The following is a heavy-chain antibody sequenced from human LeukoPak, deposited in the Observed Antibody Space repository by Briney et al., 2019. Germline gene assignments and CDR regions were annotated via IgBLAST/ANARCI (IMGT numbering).Heavy chain of an antibody. CDR3: ARILSDYYGSGSYYFDY. V-gene: IGHV3-21*01. CDR2: ITSTSTYT. J-gene: IGHJ4*02. D-gene: IGHD3-10*01. Sequence: GGSLRLSCAAPGFTFSNYNMNWVRQAPGKSLEWVSSITSTSTYTFYADSVKGRFIISRDNAKNSLYLQMNSLRAEDTAVYHCARILSDYYGSGSYYFDYWGQGILVTVSS. CDR1: GFTFSNYN.